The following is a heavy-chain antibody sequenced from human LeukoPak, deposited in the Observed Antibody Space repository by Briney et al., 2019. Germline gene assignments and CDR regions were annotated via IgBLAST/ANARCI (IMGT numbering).Heavy chain of an antibody. CDR2: INHSGST. D-gene: IGHD3-10*01. Sequence: SETLSLTCAVYGGSFSGYYWSWIRQTPGKGLEWIGEINHSGSTNYNPSLKSRVTISVDTSKNQFSLKLSSVTAADTAVSYCASSLLWFGRNWFDPWGQGTLVTVSS. CDR1: GGSFSGYY. CDR3: ASSLLWFGRNWFDP. V-gene: IGHV4-34*01. J-gene: IGHJ5*02.